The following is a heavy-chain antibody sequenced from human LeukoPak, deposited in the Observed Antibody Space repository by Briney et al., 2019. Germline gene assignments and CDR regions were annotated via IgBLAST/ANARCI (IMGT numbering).Heavy chain of an antibody. CDR1: GFTFSSYS. CDR2: ITASGTAM. CDR3: ASSGSYRFDY. J-gene: IGHJ4*02. Sequence: GGSLRLSCAASGFTFSSYSMNWVRQAPGKGLEWVSHITASGTAMFYADSVKGRFTISRDDAKNSLYLQMNSLRDEDTAVYYCASSGSYRFDYWGQGTLATVSS. D-gene: IGHD1-26*01. V-gene: IGHV3-48*02.